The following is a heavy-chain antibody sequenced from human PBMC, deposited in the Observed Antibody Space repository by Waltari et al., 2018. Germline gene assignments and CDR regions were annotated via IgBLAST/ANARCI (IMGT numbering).Heavy chain of an antibody. J-gene: IGHJ6*02. Sequence: QLQESGPGLVQPSETLSLTRTVSGFPMTRSYWGWVRQPPGKGLAWIGKFFNTGSTCYNPSIKSRVTMSVNPSKNQFTLRLSSVTAADTAVYYCAGEKARYGLDVWGQGTTVTVSS. CDR2: FFNTGST. V-gene: IGHV4-38-2*02. CDR3: AGEKARYGLDV. CDR1: GFPMTRSY.